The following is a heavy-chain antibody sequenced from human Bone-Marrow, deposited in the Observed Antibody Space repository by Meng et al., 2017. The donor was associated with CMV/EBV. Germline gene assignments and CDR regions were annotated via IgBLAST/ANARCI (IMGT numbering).Heavy chain of an antibody. D-gene: IGHD2-2*01. Sequence: SVKVSCKASGYTFSNYAISWVRQAPGQGLQWMGGIIPIFGTANYAQKFQGRVTLTTDESASTAYMELSSLRSEDTAVYYCASTGYCGGTSCYPYYYYGMDVWGQGTTVTVYS. J-gene: IGHJ6*02. CDR1: GYTFSNYA. CDR2: IIPIFGTA. CDR3: ASTGYCGGTSCYPYYYYGMDV. V-gene: IGHV1-69*05.